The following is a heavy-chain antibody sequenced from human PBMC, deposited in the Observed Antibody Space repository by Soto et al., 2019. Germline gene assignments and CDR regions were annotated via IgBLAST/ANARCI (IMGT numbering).Heavy chain of an antibody. CDR2: IYYSGST. J-gene: IGHJ4*02. D-gene: IGHD5-18*01. CDR1: GGSISSYY. CDR3: ARVNYSYGYDY. Sequence: QVQLQESGPGLVKPSETLSLTCTVSGGSISSYYWSWIRQPPGKGLEWIGYIYYSGSTNYNPSLKSRVTISVDTSKNQFSLKLSSVTAADTAVYYCARVNYSYGYDYWGQGTLVTVSS. V-gene: IGHV4-59*01.